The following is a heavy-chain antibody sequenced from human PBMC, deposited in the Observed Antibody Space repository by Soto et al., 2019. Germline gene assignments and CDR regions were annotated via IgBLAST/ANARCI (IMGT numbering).Heavy chain of an antibody. CDR1: GITLSNYA. Sequence: PGVSLRLSCGASGITLSNYAMSWVRQAPGKGLEWVSGISGSGGSTYYAGSVKGRFTIARDNSKNTLFLEMNSLRVEDTAVYYCAKAPASSLTASRPFDQWGQGTLVTVSS. D-gene: IGHD5-18*01. CDR3: AKAPASSLTASRPFDQ. J-gene: IGHJ4*02. V-gene: IGHV3-23*01. CDR2: ISGSGGST.